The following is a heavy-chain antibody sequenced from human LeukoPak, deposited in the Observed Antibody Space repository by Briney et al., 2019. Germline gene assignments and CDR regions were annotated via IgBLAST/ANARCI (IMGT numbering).Heavy chain of an antibody. J-gene: IGHJ4*02. CDR3: AKDAVLMVYAKPYYFDY. Sequence: GGSRRLSCAASGFTFSSYAMSWVRQAPGKGLEWVSAISGSGGSTYYADSVKGRFTISRDNSKNTLYLQMNSLRAEDTAVYYCAKDAVLMVYAKPYYFDYWGQGTLVTVSS. V-gene: IGHV3-23*01. CDR2: ISGSGGST. CDR1: GFTFSSYA. D-gene: IGHD2-8*01.